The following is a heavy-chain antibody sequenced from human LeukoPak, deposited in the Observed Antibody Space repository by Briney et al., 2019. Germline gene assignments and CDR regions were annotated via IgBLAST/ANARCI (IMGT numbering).Heavy chain of an antibody. CDR1: GFTFSSYA. V-gene: IGHV3-64*01. CDR3: ARPYYDIWSAYVY. D-gene: IGHD3-3*01. Sequence: GGSLRLSCAASGFTFSSYAMHWVRQAPGKGLEYVSAISNGGGSTHYANSVKGRFTISRDNSKNTLYLQMGSLRAEDMAVYYCARPYYDIWSAYVYWGQGTLVTVSS. J-gene: IGHJ4*02. CDR2: ISNGGGST.